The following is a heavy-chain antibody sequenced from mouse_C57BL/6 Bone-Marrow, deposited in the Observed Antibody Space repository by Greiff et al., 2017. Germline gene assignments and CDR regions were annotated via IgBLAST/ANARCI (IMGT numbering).Heavy chain of an antibody. V-gene: IGHV3-6*01. CDR1: GYSITSGYY. Sequence: EVKLVESGPGLVKPSQSLSLTCSVTGYSITSGYYWNWIRQFPGNKLEWMGYISYDGSNNYNPSLKNRISITRDTSKNQFFLKLNSVTTEDTATYYCASLPFAYWGQGTLVTVSA. CDR2: ISYDGSN. J-gene: IGHJ3*01. CDR3: ASLPFAY.